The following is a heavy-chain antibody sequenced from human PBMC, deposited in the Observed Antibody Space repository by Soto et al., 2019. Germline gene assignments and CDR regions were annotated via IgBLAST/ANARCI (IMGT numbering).Heavy chain of an antibody. CDR3: ARSVFP. V-gene: IGHV4-31*03. CDR1: GDSISSGASY. J-gene: IGHJ5*02. Sequence: SETLSLTCTVSGDSISSGASYWNWIRQHPGKGLEWIGYIYYIGSTYYNPSLKSRVTISLDTSKNQFSLKLSSVTAADTAVYYCARSVFPWGQGTLVTVS. CDR2: IYYIGST.